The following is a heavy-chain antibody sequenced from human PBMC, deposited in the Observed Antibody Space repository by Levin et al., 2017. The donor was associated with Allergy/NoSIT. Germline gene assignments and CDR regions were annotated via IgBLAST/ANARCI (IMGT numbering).Heavy chain of an antibody. CDR1: GYTFTSYD. V-gene: IGHV1-8*01. CDR3: ARGLVGATDY. D-gene: IGHD1-26*01. Sequence: PGESLKISCKASGYTFTSYDINWVRQATGQGLEWMGWMNPNSGNTGYAQKFQGRVTMTRNTSISTAYMELSSLRSEDTAVYYCARGLVGATDYWGQGTLVTVSS. CDR2: MNPNSGNT. J-gene: IGHJ4*02.